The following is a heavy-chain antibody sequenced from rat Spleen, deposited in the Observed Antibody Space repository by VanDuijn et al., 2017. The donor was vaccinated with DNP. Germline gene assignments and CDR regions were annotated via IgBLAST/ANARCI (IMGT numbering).Heavy chain of an antibody. J-gene: IGHJ2*01. CDR1: GFTFSDYY. V-gene: IGHV5-22*01. Sequence: EVQLVESGGGLVQPGRSLKLSCAASGFTFSDYYMAWVRQAPKKGLEWVASISYEGSSTYYGDSVKGRFTISRDNAKSTLYLQMNSLRSEDTATYYCALTTPFDYWGQGVMVTVSS. CDR3: ALTTPFDY. D-gene: IGHD1-1*01. CDR2: ISYEGSST.